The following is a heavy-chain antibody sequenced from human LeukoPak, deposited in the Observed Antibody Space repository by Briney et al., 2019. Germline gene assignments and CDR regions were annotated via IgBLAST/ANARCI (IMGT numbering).Heavy chain of an antibody. J-gene: IGHJ4*02. CDR2: IRFDGSNN. CDR1: GFTFNSYG. Sequence: GGSLRLSCAASGFTFNSYGIHWVRQAPGKGLEWVAFIRFDGSNNYYADSVKGRFTISRDNSKNTLYLQMNSLRAEDTAVYYCARDLLGDYWGQGTLVTVSS. CDR3: ARDLLGDY. V-gene: IGHV3-30*02.